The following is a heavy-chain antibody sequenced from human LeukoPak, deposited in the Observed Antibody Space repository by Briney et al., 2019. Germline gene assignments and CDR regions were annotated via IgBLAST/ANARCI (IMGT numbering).Heavy chain of an antibody. V-gene: IGHV3-15*01. CDR1: GFTFSNAW. J-gene: IGHJ4*02. CDR3: TTCYDILTGYRFDY. Sequence: GGSLRLSCAASGFTFSNAWMSWVRQAPGKGPEWVGRIKSKTDGGTTDYAAPVKGRFTISRDDSKNTLYLQMNSLKTEDTAVYYCTTCYDILTGYRFDYWGQGTLVTVSS. D-gene: IGHD3-9*01. CDR2: IKSKTDGGTT.